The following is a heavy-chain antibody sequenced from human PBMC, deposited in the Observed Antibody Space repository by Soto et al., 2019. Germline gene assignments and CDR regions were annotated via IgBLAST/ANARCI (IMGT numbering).Heavy chain of an antibody. CDR2: VYYRGRS. CDR3: VSQRTSVLTQAYFDY. V-gene: IGHV4-39*01. J-gene: IGHJ4*02. D-gene: IGHD2-8*01. Sequence: PXGTLCLTGTVSGGSVSNSNYYWGWIRQSPGKGLEWIGSVYYRGRSYSKSSVKSRVTISVDTSKNQFSLNLNSVTASDTAAYFCVSQRTSVLTQAYFDYWGPGALVTVSS. CDR1: GGSVSNSNYY.